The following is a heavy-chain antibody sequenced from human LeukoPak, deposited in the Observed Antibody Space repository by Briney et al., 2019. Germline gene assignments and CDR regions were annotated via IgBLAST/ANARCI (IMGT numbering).Heavy chain of an antibody. Sequence: GGSLRLSCAASGFTFSSYAMTWVRQGPGKGLEWVSSIRGDSRYTYYADSVKGRFIISRDNSKNTLNLRLNSLKVEDTAVYFCAKEYCSNGVCYVGFDSWGQGTLVTVSS. CDR1: GFTFSSYA. J-gene: IGHJ4*02. CDR2: IRGDSRYT. D-gene: IGHD2-8*01. CDR3: AKEYCSNGVCYVGFDS. V-gene: IGHV3-23*01.